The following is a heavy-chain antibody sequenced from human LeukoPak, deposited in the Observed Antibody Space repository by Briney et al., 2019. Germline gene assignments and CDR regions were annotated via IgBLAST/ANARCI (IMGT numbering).Heavy chain of an antibody. CDR1: GFSSSTYA. Sequence: GGSLRLSCAASGFSSSTYAMAWVRQAPGKGLQWVSGMIGSGTTYYADSVKGRFTISRDNSKNTLYLQMNSLRAEDTAVYYCAKDQGVYDYVWGSYRYSPFDYWGQGTLVTVSS. V-gene: IGHV3-23*01. J-gene: IGHJ4*02. CDR2: MIGSGTT. D-gene: IGHD3-16*02. CDR3: AKDQGVYDYVWGSYRYSPFDY.